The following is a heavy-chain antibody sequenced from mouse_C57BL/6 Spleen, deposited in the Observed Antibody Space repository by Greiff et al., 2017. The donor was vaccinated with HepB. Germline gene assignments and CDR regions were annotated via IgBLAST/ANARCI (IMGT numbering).Heavy chain of an antibody. V-gene: IGHV5-2*01. J-gene: IGHJ3*01. D-gene: IGHD4-1*01. CDR1: EYEFPSHD. CDR2: INSDGGST. Sequence: EVQLVESGGGLVQPGESLKLSCESNEYEFPSHDMSWVRKTPEKRLELVAAINSDGGSTYYPDTMARRFIISRDNTKKTLYLQMSSLRSEDTALYYGARQKANWDWFAYWGQGTLVTVSA. CDR3: ARQKANWDWFAY.